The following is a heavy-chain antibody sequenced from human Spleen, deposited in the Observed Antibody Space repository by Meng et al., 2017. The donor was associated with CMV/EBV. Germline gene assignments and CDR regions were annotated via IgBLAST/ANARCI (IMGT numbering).Heavy chain of an antibody. Sequence: SETLSLTCAVSGGSISNYYLSWIRQPLGKGPEYIGYFSPNGNTNYNPSLKSRVSISVDASKNHLSLKLSSVTAADTAVYFCTRFTRNDDYVWGSLRAYYFDYWGQGTLVTVSS. CDR1: GGSISNYY. CDR3: TRFTRNDDYVWGSLRAYYFDY. D-gene: IGHD3-16*01. J-gene: IGHJ4*02. CDR2: FSPNGNT. V-gene: IGHV4-59*01.